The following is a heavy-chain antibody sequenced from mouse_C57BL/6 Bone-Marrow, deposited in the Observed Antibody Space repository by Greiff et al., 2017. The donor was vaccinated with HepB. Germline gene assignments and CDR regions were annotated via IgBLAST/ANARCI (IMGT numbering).Heavy chain of an antibody. V-gene: IGHV1-55*01. CDR3: ARDPPQITTVVARWYFDV. J-gene: IGHJ1*03. D-gene: IGHD1-1*01. Sequence: QVQLQQPGAELVKPGASVKMSCKASGYTFTSYWITWVKQRPGQGLEWIGDIYPGSGSTNYNEKFKSKATLTVDTSSSTAYMPLSSLTSEDSAVYYCARDPPQITTVVARWYFDVWGTGTTVTVSS. CDR1: GYTFTSYW. CDR2: IYPGSGST.